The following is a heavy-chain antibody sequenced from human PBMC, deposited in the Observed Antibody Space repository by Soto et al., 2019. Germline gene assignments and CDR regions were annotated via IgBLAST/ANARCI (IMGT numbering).Heavy chain of an antibody. D-gene: IGHD2-8*01. Sequence: SLRLSCAASGFTFSDHYMDWVRQAPGKGLEWVGRTRNKANSYTTEYAASVKGRFTISRDDSKNSLYLQMNSLKTEDTAVYYCARENGDYYYYYGMDVWGQGTTVTVSS. V-gene: IGHV3-72*01. J-gene: IGHJ6*02. CDR2: TRNKANSYTT. CDR3: ARENGDYYYYYGMDV. CDR1: GFTFSDHY.